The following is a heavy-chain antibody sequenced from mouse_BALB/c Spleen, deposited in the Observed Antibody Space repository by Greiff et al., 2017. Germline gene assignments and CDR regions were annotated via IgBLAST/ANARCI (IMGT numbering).Heavy chain of an antibody. CDR2: IDPANGNT. D-gene: IGHD1-1*01. CDR3: SRQYYGSSFAY. CDR1: GFNIKDTY. V-gene: IGHV14-3*02. J-gene: IGHJ3*01. Sequence: VQLQQSGAELVKPGASVKLSCTASGFNIKDTYMHWVKQRPERGLEWIGRIDPANGNTKYDPKFQGKATITADTSTNTAYLQLSSLTSEDTAVYYCSRQYYGSSFAYWGQGTLVTVSA.